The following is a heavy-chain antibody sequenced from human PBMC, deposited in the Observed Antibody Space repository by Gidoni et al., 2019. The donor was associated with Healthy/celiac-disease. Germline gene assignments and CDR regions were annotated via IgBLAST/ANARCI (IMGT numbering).Heavy chain of an antibody. Sequence: EVQLLESGGGLVQPGGSLRLSCAASGFTFSSYAMSWVRKAPGKGLEWVSAISGRGGSKYYADSVKGRFTISRDNSKNTLYLQMNSLRAEDTAVYYGAKGALYSYGFDYWGQGTLVTVSS. D-gene: IGHD5-18*01. CDR3: AKGALYSYGFDY. V-gene: IGHV3-23*01. J-gene: IGHJ4*02. CDR2: ISGRGGSK. CDR1: GFTFSSYA.